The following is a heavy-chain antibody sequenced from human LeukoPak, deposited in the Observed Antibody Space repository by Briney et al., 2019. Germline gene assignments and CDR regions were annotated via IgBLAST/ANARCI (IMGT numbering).Heavy chain of an antibody. CDR1: GGSISSSNW. Sequence: PSETLSPTCAVSGGSISSSNWWSWVRQPPGKGLEWIGEIYHSGSTNYNPSLKSRVTISVDKSKNQFSLKLSSVTAADTAVYYCASLRGYYDSSGYSDYWGQGTLVTVSS. CDR3: ASLRGYYDSSGYSDY. J-gene: IGHJ4*02. CDR2: IYHSGST. V-gene: IGHV4-4*02. D-gene: IGHD3-22*01.